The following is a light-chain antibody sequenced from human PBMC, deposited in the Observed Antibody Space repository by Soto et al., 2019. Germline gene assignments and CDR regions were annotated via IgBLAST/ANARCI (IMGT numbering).Light chain of an antibody. V-gene: IGKV1-5*03. Sequence: DIQMTQSPSTLSASVGDRVTITCRASQSISSWLAWYQQKPGKAPKLLIYKASSLATGVPSRFSGSGSGTEFTLTISSLQPDDFATYYCQQYNSYMWTFGQETKVEIK. CDR3: QQYNSYMWT. CDR1: QSISSW. CDR2: KAS. J-gene: IGKJ1*01.